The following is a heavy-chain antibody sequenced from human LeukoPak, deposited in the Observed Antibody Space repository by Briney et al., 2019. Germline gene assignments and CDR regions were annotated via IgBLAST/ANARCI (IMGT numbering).Heavy chain of an antibody. V-gene: IGHV3-23*01. CDR3: ARAPGYDILTGYYKDAFDI. D-gene: IGHD3-9*01. CDR1: GFTFSTYG. Sequence: GGTLRLSCAASGFTFSTYGMHWVRQAPGKGLEWVSGITGSSTSTYYSDSVKGRFTISRDNSKNTLYLQMNSLRAEDTAVYYCARAPGYDILTGYYKDAFDIWGQGTMVTVSS. J-gene: IGHJ3*02. CDR2: ITGSSTST.